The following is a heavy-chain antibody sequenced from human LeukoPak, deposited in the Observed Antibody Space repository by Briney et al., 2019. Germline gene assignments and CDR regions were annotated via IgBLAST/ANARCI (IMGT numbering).Heavy chain of an antibody. D-gene: IGHD3-10*01. CDR3: AGTPWFGELTLDY. J-gene: IGHJ4*02. V-gene: IGHV1-58*02. CDR1: GFTFTSST. Sequence: GTSVKVSCKASGFTFTSSTIQRVRQSRGQRLEWIGWIVVGSGNTNYAQKFQERVIITRDMSTTTVYMELSSLRSEDTAVYYCAGTPWFGELTLDYWGQGTLVTVSS. CDR2: IVVGSGNT.